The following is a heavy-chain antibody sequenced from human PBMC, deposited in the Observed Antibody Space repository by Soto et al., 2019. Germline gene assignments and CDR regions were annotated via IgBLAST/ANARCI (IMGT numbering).Heavy chain of an antibody. V-gene: IGHV3-11*01. CDR1: GFTFSDYY. CDR2: ISSSGSTI. D-gene: IGHD6-19*01. J-gene: IGHJ4*02. Sequence: QVQLVESGGGLVKPGGSLRLSCAASGFTFSDYYMSWIRQAPGKGLEWVSYISSSGSTIYYADSVKGRFTISRDNAKNSLYLQMNSLRAEVTAVYYCATQVLRSPIVAGTGGDYWGQGTLVTVSS. CDR3: ATQVLRSPIVAGTGGDY.